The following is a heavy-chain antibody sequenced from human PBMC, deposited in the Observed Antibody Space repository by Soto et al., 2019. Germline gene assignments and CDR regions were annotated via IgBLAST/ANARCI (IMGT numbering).Heavy chain of an antibody. V-gene: IGHV3-23*01. CDR3: AKDGNWLDVFLDL. CDR1: GIDFSNYA. CDR2: SSTSGRST. Sequence: PGGSLRLSCVVSGIDFSNYAMTWVRQAPGKGLEWVAISSTSGRSTYHADSVRGRFTISRDNSKNTLYLHMTNLRAEGTAVYYCAKDGNWLDVFLDLWGQGTPVTVSS. D-gene: IGHD6-19*01. J-gene: IGHJ4*02.